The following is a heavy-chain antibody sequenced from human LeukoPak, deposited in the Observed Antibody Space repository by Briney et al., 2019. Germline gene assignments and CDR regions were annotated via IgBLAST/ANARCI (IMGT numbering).Heavy chain of an antibody. CDR2: MIHSGST. CDR1: GGSFSGSY. CDR3: ARGGGDWNDAYQNAFDI. J-gene: IGHJ3*02. V-gene: IGHV4-34*01. Sequence: PSETLSLTCAVYGGSFSGSYWSWIRQSPGKGLEWIGEMIHSGSTTYNPALKSRVTISIDTSKNQFSLKLSSVTAADTAVYYCARGGGDWNDAYQNAFDIWDQGTMGTVSS. D-gene: IGHD1-1*01.